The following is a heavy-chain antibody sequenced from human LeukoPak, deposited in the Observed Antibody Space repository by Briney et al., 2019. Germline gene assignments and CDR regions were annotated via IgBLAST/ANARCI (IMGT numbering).Heavy chain of an antibody. CDR3: ARDSVYDFWSGLEWFDP. Sequence: SETLSLTCTVSGGSISIYYWNWIRQPAGKRLEWIGRIYTSGSTNYNPSLKSRVTMSVDTSKNQFSLKLSSVTAADTAVYYCARDSVYDFWSGLEWFDPWGQGTLVTVSS. D-gene: IGHD3-3*01. CDR1: GGSISIYY. J-gene: IGHJ5*02. V-gene: IGHV4-4*07. CDR2: IYTSGST.